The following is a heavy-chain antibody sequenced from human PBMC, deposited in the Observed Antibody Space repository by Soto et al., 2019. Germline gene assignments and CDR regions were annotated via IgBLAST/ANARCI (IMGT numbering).Heavy chain of an antibody. D-gene: IGHD3-22*01. CDR2: IYHSGST. V-gene: IGHV4-30-2*01. CDR3: ARATDYYDSSGYYSYYFDY. J-gene: IGHJ4*02. CDR1: GGSISSGGYS. Sequence: PSETLSLTCAVSGGSISSGGYSWSWIRQPPGKGLEWIGYIYHSGSTYYNPSLKSRVTISVDRSKNQFSLKLSSVTAADTAVYYCARATDYYDSSGYYSYYFDYWGQGTLVTVSS.